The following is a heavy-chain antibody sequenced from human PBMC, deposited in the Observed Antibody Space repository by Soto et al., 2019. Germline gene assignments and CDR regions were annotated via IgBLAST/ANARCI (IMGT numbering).Heavy chain of an antibody. V-gene: IGHV1-18*01. D-gene: IGHD3-10*01. J-gene: IGHJ3*02. Sequence: QAPGQGLEWMGWISAYNGNTNYAQNLQGRVTMTTDTSTSTAYMDLRSLRSDDTAVYYCARIGSAFDIWGQGTMVTVSS. CDR2: ISAYNGNT. CDR3: ARIGSAFDI.